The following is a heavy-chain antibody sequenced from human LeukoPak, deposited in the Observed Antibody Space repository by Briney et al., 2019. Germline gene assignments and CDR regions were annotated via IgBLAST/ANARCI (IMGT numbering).Heavy chain of an antibody. Sequence: GGSLRLSCAASGFTFSSYWMHWVRQAPGRGLVWVSRINSDGSSTSYADSVKGRFTISRDNAKNTLYLQMNSLRAEDTAVYYCARRVGYYYYYYMDVWGKGTTVTISS. CDR3: ARRVGYYYYYYMDV. V-gene: IGHV3-74*01. CDR1: GFTFSSYW. CDR2: INSDGSST. J-gene: IGHJ6*03.